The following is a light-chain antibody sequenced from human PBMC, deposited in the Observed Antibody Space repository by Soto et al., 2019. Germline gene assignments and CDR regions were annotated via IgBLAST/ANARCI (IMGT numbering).Light chain of an antibody. CDR3: QQYGSSPRT. V-gene: IGKV3-20*01. CDR2: GAS. J-gene: IGKJ1*01. CDR1: QSVSSSY. Sequence: EIVLTQSPGTLSLSPGERATLSCRASQSVSSSYLAWYQQKPGQAPRLLIYGASSRATGIPDRFSGSGSGTDFTLTNCRLEPEDFAVYYCQQYGSSPRTFGQGTKVEIK.